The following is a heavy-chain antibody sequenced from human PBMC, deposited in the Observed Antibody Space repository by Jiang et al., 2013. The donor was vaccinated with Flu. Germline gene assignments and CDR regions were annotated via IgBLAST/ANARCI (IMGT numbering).Heavy chain of an antibody. Sequence: GSGLVKPSQTLSLTCTVSGGSISSGSYYWSWIRQPAGKGLEWIGRIYTSGSTNYNPSLKSRVTISVDTSKNQFSLKLRSVTAADTAVYYCARAAASAFDYWGQGTLVTVSS. CDR2: IYTSGST. CDR1: GGSISSGSYY. D-gene: IGHD6-13*01. J-gene: IGHJ4*02. V-gene: IGHV4-61*02. CDR3: ARAAASAFDY.